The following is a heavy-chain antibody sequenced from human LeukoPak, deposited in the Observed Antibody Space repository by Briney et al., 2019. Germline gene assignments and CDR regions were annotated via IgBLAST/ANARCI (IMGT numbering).Heavy chain of an antibody. J-gene: IGHJ4*02. Sequence: GRSLRLSCAASGFTFSSYGMSWVRQAPGKGLEWVSAISGSGGSTYYADSVKGRFTISRDNSKNTLYLQMNSLRAEDTAVYYCAKRISHYYDSSGWTFDYWGQGTLVTVSS. CDR3: AKRISHYYDSSGWTFDY. CDR1: GFTFSSYG. D-gene: IGHD3-22*01. CDR2: ISGSGGST. V-gene: IGHV3-23*01.